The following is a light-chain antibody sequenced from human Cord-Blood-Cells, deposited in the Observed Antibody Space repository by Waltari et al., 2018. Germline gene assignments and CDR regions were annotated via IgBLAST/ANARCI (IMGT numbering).Light chain of an antibody. CDR1: ISDVGGYNY. CDR3: SSYTSSSTLV. V-gene: IGLV2-14*01. Sequence: QSALTQPASVSGSPGHSLTISCTGTISDVGGYNYVSWYQQHPGKAHKLMIYDVSNRPAGVSNRFSGSKSGNTASLTISGLQAEDEADYYCSSYTSSSTLVFGGGTKLTVL. CDR2: DVS. J-gene: IGLJ2*01.